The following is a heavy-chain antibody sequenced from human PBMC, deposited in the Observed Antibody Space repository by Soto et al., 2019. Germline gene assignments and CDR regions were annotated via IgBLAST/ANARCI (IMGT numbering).Heavy chain of an antibody. D-gene: IGHD4-4*01. CDR2: INPSGGST. CDR1: GYTFTSYY. CDR3: ARTGHMTTEPPVYYYYYYYMEV. Sequence: ASVKVSCKASGYTFTSYYMHWVRQAPGQGLEWMGIINPSGGSTSYAQKFQGRVTMTRDTSTSTVYMELSSLRSEDTAVYYCARTGHMTTEPPVYYYYYYYMEVWGKGTTVTVSS. V-gene: IGHV1-46*01. J-gene: IGHJ6*03.